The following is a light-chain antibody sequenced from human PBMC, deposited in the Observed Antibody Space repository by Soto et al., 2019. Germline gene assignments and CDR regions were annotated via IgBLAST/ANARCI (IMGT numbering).Light chain of an antibody. J-gene: IGLJ3*02. Sequence: QSVLTRPPSASGTPGQRVTISCSGSTSNIGSNTVNWYQQLPRTAPKLLIYSNNERPSGVPDRFSGSKSGTSASLATSGLQSEDEADYYCSTWDDSLNGVVFGGGTKVTVL. CDR1: TSNIGSNT. CDR2: SNN. CDR3: STWDDSLNGVV. V-gene: IGLV1-44*01.